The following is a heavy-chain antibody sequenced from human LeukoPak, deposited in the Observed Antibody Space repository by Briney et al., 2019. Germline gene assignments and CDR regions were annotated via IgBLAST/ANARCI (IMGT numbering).Heavy chain of an antibody. CDR2: IYPRDSNP. CDR3: ARHPIAAGGAYNWFDP. V-gene: IGHV5-51*01. Sequence: GESLKISCKGSGYSFTSYWIGWVRQMPGKGLEWMGIIYPRDSNPIYSPSFQGQVTISVDTSINTAYLQWISLKASDTAMYYCARHPIAAGGAYNWFDPWGQGTLVTVSS. CDR1: GYSFTSYW. J-gene: IGHJ5*02. D-gene: IGHD6-13*01.